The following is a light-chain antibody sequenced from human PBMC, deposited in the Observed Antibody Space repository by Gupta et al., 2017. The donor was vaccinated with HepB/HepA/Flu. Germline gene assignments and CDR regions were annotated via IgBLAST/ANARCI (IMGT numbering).Light chain of an antibody. CDR1: QSVSLS. CDR3: QQRSNWPLVT. Sequence: EIVLTQFPATLSLSPGERVTLSCRASQSVSLSLAWYQQKPGQAPRLLVYDAFTRAAGVPARFSGSGSGTDFTLTISRLEPEEFAVYYCQQRSNWPLVTFGQGTRLDIK. V-gene: IGKV3-11*01. J-gene: IGKJ5*01. CDR2: DAF.